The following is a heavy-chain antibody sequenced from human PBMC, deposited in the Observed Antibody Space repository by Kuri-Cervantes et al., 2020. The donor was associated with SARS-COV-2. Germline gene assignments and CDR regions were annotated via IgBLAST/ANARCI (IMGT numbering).Heavy chain of an antibody. CDR1: GFTFSSYW. J-gene: IGHJ5*02. Sequence: GGSLRLSCAASGFTFSSYWMHWVRQAPGKGLVWVSRINSDGSSTSYADSVKGRFTISRDNAKNTLYLQMNSLRAEDTAVYYCARGGDTVVVPAAIEFLRRFDPWGQGTLVTVSS. CDR3: ARGGDTVVVPAAIEFLRRFDP. D-gene: IGHD2-2*01. V-gene: IGHV3-74*01. CDR2: INSDGSST.